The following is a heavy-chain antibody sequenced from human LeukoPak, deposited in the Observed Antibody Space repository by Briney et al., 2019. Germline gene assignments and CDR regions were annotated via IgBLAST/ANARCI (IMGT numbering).Heavy chain of an antibody. CDR1: GGSISSYY. V-gene: IGHV4-4*07. Sequence: SETLSLTCTVSGGSISSYYWSWIRQPAGKGLEWIGRIYTSGSTNYNPSLKSRVTISVDTSKNQFSLKLSSVTAADTAVYYCARDGLEYSSSWYVTNWFDPWGQGTLVTVSS. CDR2: IYTSGST. J-gene: IGHJ5*02. CDR3: ARDGLEYSSSWYVTNWFDP. D-gene: IGHD6-13*01.